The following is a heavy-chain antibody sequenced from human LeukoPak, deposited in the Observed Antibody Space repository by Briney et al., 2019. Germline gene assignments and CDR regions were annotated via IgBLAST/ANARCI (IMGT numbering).Heavy chain of an antibody. V-gene: IGHV3-30*04. D-gene: IGHD6-19*01. CDR3: ARAPPAVTGTRSKDPLGY. CDR2: IGSDAITK. CDR1: GFSFSSYS. J-gene: IGHJ4*02. Sequence: GSLRLFCTASGFSFSSYSMHWVRQAPGKGLEWVAVIGSDAITKYYADSVKGRFTISRDNAKNSLYLQMNSLRAEDTAVYYCARAPPAVTGTRSKDPLGYWGQGTLVTVSS.